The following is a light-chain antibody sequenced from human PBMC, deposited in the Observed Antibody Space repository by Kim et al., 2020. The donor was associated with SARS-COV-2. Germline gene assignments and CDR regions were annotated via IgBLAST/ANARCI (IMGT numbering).Light chain of an antibody. J-gene: IGKJ4*01. V-gene: IGKV3-11*01. Sequence: AGECAPLSGRASQSVRISLAWSPQTPGRAPRLLIDAASIRATGLPDSLSGSGSGTDFTPTIGSLEPRDFAIYSCQQRGNWPPALTFGGGTKVDIK. CDR3: QQRGNWPPALT. CDR2: AAS. CDR1: QSVRIS.